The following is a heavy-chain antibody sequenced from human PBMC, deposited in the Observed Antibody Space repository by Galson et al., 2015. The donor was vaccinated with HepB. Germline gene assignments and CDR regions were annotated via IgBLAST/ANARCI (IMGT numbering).Heavy chain of an antibody. Sequence: SLRLSCAASGFTFSSYSMNWVRQAPGKGLEWVSSISSSSSYIYYADSVKGRFTISRDNAKNSLYLQMNSLRAEDTAVYYCARDFSGDIVVVPAAHEGAFDIWGQGTMVTVSS. CDR2: ISSSSSYI. J-gene: IGHJ3*02. CDR3: ARDFSGDIVVVPAAHEGAFDI. CDR1: GFTFSSYS. V-gene: IGHV3-21*01. D-gene: IGHD2-2*01.